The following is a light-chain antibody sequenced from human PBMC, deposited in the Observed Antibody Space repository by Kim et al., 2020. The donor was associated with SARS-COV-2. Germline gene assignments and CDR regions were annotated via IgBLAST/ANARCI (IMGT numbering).Light chain of an antibody. V-gene: IGLV1-47*01. CDR2: RND. Sequence: GQRVTISCSGYISNIGINNVYWYQQLPGTAPKLLIYRNDERPSGVPDRFSGSKSGTSASLAISGLRSEDEADYYCAAWDDSLSGRVFGGGTQLTVL. CDR1: ISNIGINN. J-gene: IGLJ3*02. CDR3: AAWDDSLSGRV.